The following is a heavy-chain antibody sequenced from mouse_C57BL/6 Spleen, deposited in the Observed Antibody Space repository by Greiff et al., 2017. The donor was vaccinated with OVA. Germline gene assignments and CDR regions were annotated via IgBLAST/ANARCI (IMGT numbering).Heavy chain of an antibody. J-gene: IGHJ1*03. V-gene: IGHV1-54*01. CDR3: ARSITTVPWYFDV. Sequence: QVHVKQSGAELVRPGTSVKVSCKASGYAFTNYLIEWVKQRPGQGLEWIGVINPGSGGTNYNEKFKGKATLTADKSSSTAYMQLSSLTSEDSAVYFCARSITTVPWYFDVWGTGTTVTVSS. CDR1: GYAFTNYL. CDR2: INPGSGGT. D-gene: IGHD1-1*01.